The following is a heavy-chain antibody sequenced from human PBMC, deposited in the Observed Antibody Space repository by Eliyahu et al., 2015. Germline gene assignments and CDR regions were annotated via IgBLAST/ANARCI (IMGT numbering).Heavy chain of an antibody. V-gene: IGHV4-38-2*01. J-gene: IGHJ4*02. CDR1: GYSISSGYX. Sequence: QVQLQESGPGLVKPSETLSLTCAVSGYSISSGYXWGWIRQPPGKGLEWIGSIYHSGSTYYNPSLKSRVTISVDTSKNQFSLKLSSVTAADTAVYYCARMGHRAYFDYWGQGTLVTVSS. CDR3: ARMGHRAYFDY. CDR2: IYHSGST. D-gene: IGHD1-14*01.